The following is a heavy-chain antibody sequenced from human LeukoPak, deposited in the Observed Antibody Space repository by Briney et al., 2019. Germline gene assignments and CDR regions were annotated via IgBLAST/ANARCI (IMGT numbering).Heavy chain of an antibody. CDR2: INTNGANT. CDR3: VKGLDYSSSQMDS. CDR1: GFTFKSYA. V-gene: IGHV3-64*05. J-gene: IGHJ4*02. D-gene: IGHD6-6*01. Sequence: GGSPRLSCAASGFTFKSYAMHWVRQAPGKGLESVSSINTNGANTYYADSVKGRFTISRDNSRNTVYVQMNSLTPEDTAVYYCVKGLDYSSSQMDSWGQGTLVTVSS.